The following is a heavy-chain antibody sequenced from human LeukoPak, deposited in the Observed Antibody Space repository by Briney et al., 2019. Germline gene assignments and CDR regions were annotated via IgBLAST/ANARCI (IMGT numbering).Heavy chain of an antibody. CDR2: INHRGST. V-gene: IGHV4-38-2*02. Sequence: SETLSLTCSVSGYSIVSDYYWGWIRQAPGKGLEYIGIINHRGSTNYNPSLKSRVTISPDTSKNQFSLNLSSVTAADTAVYYCARVGDTSGYFQHFDYWGQGILVTVSS. CDR3: ARVGDTSGYFQHFDY. D-gene: IGHD3-22*01. J-gene: IGHJ4*01. CDR1: GYSIVSDYY.